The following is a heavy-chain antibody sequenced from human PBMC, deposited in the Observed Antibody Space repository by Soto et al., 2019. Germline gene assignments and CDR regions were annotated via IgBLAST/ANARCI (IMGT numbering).Heavy chain of an antibody. CDR2: ISYDGSNK. CDR1: GFTFSSYA. V-gene: IGHV3-30-3*01. D-gene: IGHD2-8*01. J-gene: IGHJ6*02. CDR3: ARDIVLMVYASGGYYYYGMDV. Sequence: GSLRLSCAASGFTFSSYAMHWVRQAPGKGLEWVAVISYDGSNKYYADSVKGRFTISRDNSKNTLYLQMNSLRAEDTAVYYCARDIVLMVYASGGYYYYGMDVWGQGTTVTVSS.